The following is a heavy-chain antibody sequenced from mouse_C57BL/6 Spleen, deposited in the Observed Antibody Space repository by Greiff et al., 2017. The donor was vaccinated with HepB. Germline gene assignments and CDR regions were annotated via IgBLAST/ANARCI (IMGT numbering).Heavy chain of an antibody. D-gene: IGHD2-1*01. CDR2: IDPSDSET. J-gene: IGHJ4*01. V-gene: IGHV1-52*01. Sequence: VQLQQPGAELVRPGSSVKLSCKASGYTFTSYWMHWVKQRPIQGLEWIGNIDPSDSETHYNQKFKDKATLTVDKSSSTAYMQLSSLTSEDSAVYYCAREGIYYGNFYYAMDYWGQGTSVTVSS. CDR1: GYTFTSYW. CDR3: AREGIYYGNFYYAMDY.